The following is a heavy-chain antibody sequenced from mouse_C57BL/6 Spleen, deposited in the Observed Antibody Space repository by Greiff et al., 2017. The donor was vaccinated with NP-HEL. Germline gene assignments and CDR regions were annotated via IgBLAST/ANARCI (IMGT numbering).Heavy chain of an antibody. J-gene: IGHJ4*01. CDR3: TRRVFITTVVEDAMDY. D-gene: IGHD1-1*01. CDR2: IDPETGGT. CDR1: GYTFTDYE. V-gene: IGHV1-15*01. Sequence: VQLQQSGAELVRPGASVTLSCKASGYTFTDYEMHWVKQTPVHGLEWIGAIDPETGGTAYNQKFKGKAILTADKSSSTAYMELRSLTSEDSAVYYCTRRVFITTVVEDAMDYWGQGTSVTVSS.